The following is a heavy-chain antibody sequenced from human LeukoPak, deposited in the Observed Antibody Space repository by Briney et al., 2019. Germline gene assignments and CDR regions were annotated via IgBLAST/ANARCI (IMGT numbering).Heavy chain of an antibody. CDR3: ARAGYQLLDY. V-gene: IGHV1-69*04. CDR1: VYTLTDYY. D-gene: IGHD2-2*01. CDR2: IIPILGIA. J-gene: IGHJ4*02. Sequence: ASVKVSCKASVYTLTDYYMHWVRQAPGQGLEWMGRIIPILGIANYAQKFQGRVTITADKSTSTAYMELSSLRSEDTAVYYCARAGYQLLDYWGQGTLVTVSP.